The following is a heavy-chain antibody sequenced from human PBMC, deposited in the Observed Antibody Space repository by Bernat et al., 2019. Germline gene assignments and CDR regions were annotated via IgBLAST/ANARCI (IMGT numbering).Heavy chain of an antibody. D-gene: IGHD7-27*01. CDR3: ASWSGEFDY. CDR2: IFSSSIYI. CDR1: GFPFRSYS. Sequence: EVQLVESGGGLVKPGGFLRLSCAASGFPFRSYSMNWIRQAPGKGLEWVSSIFSSSIYIYDADSVNGRFTNSRENAKNSLYLQMNSLRAEDTDVYYCASWSGEFDYWGQGTLVTVSS. J-gene: IGHJ4*02. V-gene: IGHV3-21*01.